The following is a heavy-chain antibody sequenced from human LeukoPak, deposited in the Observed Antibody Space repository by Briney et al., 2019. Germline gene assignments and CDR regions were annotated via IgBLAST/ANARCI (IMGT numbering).Heavy chain of an antibody. CDR3: ARVCASGTYPIDY. CDR1: GGSVSTGSYY. CDR2: IYFSGST. D-gene: IGHD3-10*01. Sequence: SETLSLTCTVSGGSVSTGSYYWSWIRLPPGKGLEWIGHIYFSGSTNYNPSLKSRVTISVDTSKNQFSLKLYSVTAADTAVYFCARVCASGTYPIDYWGQGTRVTVSS. J-gene: IGHJ4*02. V-gene: IGHV4-61*01.